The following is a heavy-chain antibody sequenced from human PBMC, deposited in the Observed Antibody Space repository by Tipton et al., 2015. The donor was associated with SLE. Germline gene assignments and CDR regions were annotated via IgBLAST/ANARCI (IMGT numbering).Heavy chain of an antibody. V-gene: IGHV1-46*01. J-gene: IGHJ5*02. Sequence: QLVQSGPEVKKPGASVKVSCKGSGYTLTELSMHWVRQAPGQGLEWMGIINPSGGSTSYAQKFQGRVTMTRDTSTSTVYMELSSLRSGDTAVYYCARDSRPSSWYYNWFDPWGQGTLVTVSS. CDR2: INPSGGST. CDR1: GYTLTELS. CDR3: ARDSRPSSWYYNWFDP. D-gene: IGHD6-13*01.